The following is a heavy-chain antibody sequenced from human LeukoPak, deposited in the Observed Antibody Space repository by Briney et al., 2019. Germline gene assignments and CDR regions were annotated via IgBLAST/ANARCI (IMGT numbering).Heavy chain of an antibody. J-gene: IGHJ4*02. V-gene: IGHV3-23*01. CDR2: ISDSGYST. D-gene: IGHD2-15*01. CDR3: AKVFPGRGGTYYFDY. Sequence: PGGSLRLSCAASGFTFSSYAMSWVRQAPGKGLEWVSAISDSGYSTYYADSLKGRFTISGDNSRNTLYLRMNSLRAEDTALYYCAKVFPGRGGTYYFDYWGQGTLVTVSS. CDR1: GFTFSSYA.